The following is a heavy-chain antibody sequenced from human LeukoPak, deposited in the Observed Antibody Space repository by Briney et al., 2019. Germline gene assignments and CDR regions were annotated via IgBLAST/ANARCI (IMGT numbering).Heavy chain of an antibody. D-gene: IGHD2-2*02. Sequence: SETLSLTCTVFGSMSNHFWSWIRQPPGKGLEWIGYIYDTGATDYNPSLKSRVTMSVDTSANQFSLKLSSVTTADTAVYYCARPGSAAIGGGWYYFDYWGQGTLVTVSS. J-gene: IGHJ4*02. CDR1: GSMSNHF. CDR3: ARPGSAAIGGGWYYFDY. CDR2: IYDTGAT. V-gene: IGHV4-59*11.